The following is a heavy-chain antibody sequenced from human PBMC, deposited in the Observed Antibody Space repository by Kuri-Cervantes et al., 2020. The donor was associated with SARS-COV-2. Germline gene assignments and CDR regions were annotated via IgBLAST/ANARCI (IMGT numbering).Heavy chain of an antibody. CDR1: GFTFSSYW. CDR3: AREGATIGLFDY. Sequence: GESLKISCAASGFTFSSYWMSWVRQAPGKGLEWVANIKQDGSEKYYVDSVKGRFTISRDNAKNSLYLQMNSLRAEDTAVYYCAREGATIGLFDYWGQGTLVTVSS. CDR2: IKQDGSEK. D-gene: IGHD5-12*01. J-gene: IGHJ4*02. V-gene: IGHV3-7*01.